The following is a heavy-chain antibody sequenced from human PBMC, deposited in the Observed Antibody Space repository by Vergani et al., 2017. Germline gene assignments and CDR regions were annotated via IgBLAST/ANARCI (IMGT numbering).Heavy chain of an antibody. V-gene: IGHV5-51*01. J-gene: IGHJ4*02. CDR2: IYPGDSDT. CDR1: GYSFTSYW. Sequence: EVQLVQSGAEVKKPGESLKISCKGSGYSFTSYWIGWVRQMPGKGLEWMGIIYPGDSDTRYSPSFQGQVTISADKSISTAYLQWSSLHASDTALYYCATYPCIAVAGTGVRTALDDYWGQGTLVTVSS. D-gene: IGHD6-19*01. CDR3: ATYPCIAVAGTGVRTALDDY.